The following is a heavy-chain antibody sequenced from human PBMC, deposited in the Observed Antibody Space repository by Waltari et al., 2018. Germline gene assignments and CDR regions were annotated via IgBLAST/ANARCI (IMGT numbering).Heavy chain of an antibody. J-gene: IGHJ6*03. CDR2: IRYDGSNK. V-gene: IGHV3-30*02. Sequence: QVQLVESGGGVVQPGGSLRLSCAASGFTFSSYGMHWVRQAPGKGLEWVAFIRYDGSNKYYADSVKGRFTISRDNSKNTLYLQMNSLRAEDTAVYYCAKDSGYCSGGSCSYYYYMDVWGKGTTVTISS. CDR3: AKDSGYCSGGSCSYYYYMDV. CDR1: GFTFSSYG. D-gene: IGHD2-15*01.